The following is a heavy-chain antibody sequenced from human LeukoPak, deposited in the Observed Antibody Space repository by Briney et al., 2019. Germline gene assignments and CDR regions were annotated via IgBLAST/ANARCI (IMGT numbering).Heavy chain of an antibody. V-gene: IGHV5-51*01. CDR3: ARHLHPLSYSGSPGAFDI. D-gene: IGHD1-26*01. J-gene: IGHJ3*02. Sequence: GESLQISCKGSGYRFTSYWIGWVRPMPGKGLEWMGIIYPGDSDTRYSPSFQGQVTISADKSISTAYLQWSSLKASDTAMYYCARHLHPLSYSGSPGAFDIWGQGTTVTVSS. CDR2: IYPGDSDT. CDR1: GYRFTSYW.